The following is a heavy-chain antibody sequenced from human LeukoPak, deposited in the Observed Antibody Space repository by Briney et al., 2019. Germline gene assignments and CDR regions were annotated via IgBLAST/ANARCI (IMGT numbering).Heavy chain of an antibody. CDR3: ARGPYCSSTSCYSPYYSYYMDV. CDR2: IYPGDSNT. Sequence: GESLKISCKASGYIFSTYRLAWVRHMPGKGLEWMGIIYPGDSNTRYSPSFQGQVTISAAKSIPTAYLQWSSLKASDTAIYYCARGPYCSSTSCYSPYYSYYMDVWGKGTTVTVS. D-gene: IGHD2-2*01. V-gene: IGHV5-51*01. CDR1: GYIFSTYR. J-gene: IGHJ6*03.